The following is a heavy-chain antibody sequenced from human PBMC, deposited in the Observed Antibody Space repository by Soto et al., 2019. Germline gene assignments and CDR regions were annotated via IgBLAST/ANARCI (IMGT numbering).Heavy chain of an antibody. CDR3: ARDKDTAMASHYYGMDV. CDR1: GGTFSSYA. J-gene: IGHJ6*02. CDR2: IIPIFGTA. D-gene: IGHD5-18*01. V-gene: IGHV1-69*01. Sequence: QVQLVQSGAEVKKPGSSVKVSCKASGGTFSSYAISWVRQAPGQGLEWMGGIIPIFGTANYAQKFQGRVTITADESTSTAYMELSSLRSEDTAVYYCARDKDTAMASHYYGMDVWGQGTTVTVSS.